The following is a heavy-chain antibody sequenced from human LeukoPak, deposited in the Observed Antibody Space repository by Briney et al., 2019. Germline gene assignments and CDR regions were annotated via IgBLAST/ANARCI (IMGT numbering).Heavy chain of an antibody. V-gene: IGHV3-13*01. Sequence: GGSLRLSCAASGLTFSSYDMHWVRQATGKGLEWVSAIGTAGDTYYPGSVKGRFTISRENAKNSLYLQMNSLRAGDTAVYYCAAGGWYSSFDYWGQGTLVTVSS. CDR2: IGTAGDT. CDR3: AAGGWYSSFDY. J-gene: IGHJ4*02. D-gene: IGHD6-19*01. CDR1: GLTFSSYD.